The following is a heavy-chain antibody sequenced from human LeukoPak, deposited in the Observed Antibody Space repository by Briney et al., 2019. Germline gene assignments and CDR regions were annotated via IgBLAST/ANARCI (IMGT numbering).Heavy chain of an antibody. CDR1: GLTFSSHA. Sequence: GGSLSLSYAASGLTFSSHAMNWVRQPPGKGLEWVSAVSGGGGSTYYADSVKGRFTISRDNSKNTIYLQMNSLRAEDTAVYFCAKRAYSDSSGYLGSIDYWGQGTQVTVST. V-gene: IGHV3-23*01. CDR2: VSGGGGST. D-gene: IGHD3-22*01. CDR3: AKRAYSDSSGYLGSIDY. J-gene: IGHJ4*02.